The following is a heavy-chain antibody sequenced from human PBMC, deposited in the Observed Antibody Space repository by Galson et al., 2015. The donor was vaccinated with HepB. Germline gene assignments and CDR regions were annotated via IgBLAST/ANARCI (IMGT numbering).Heavy chain of an antibody. D-gene: IGHD3-22*01. CDR2: INQDDSEK. Sequence: SLRLSCAASGFTFNNYWMSWIRQAPGKGLERVANINQDDSEKYYVDSVKGRFTISRDNAKNSLYLQMNNPKAEDTAVYYCARDDSTGYYYFDYWGQGTLVTVSS. CDR3: ARDDSTGYYYFDY. CDR1: GFTFNNYW. J-gene: IGHJ4*02. V-gene: IGHV3-7*01.